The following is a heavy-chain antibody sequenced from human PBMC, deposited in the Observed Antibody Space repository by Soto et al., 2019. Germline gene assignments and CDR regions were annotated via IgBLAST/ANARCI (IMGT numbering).Heavy chain of an antibody. J-gene: IGHJ5*02. CDR1: GGSFSGYY. Sequence: QVQLQQWGAGLLKPSETLSLTCAVYGGSFSGYYWSWIRQPPGKGLEWIGEINHSGSTNYNPSLTRRVTVSVDTSTNQFSLKLRSVTAAATAVYYCASDGQWLGTPPWFDPWGQGTLVTVSS. V-gene: IGHV4-34*01. CDR2: INHSGST. D-gene: IGHD6-19*01. CDR3: ASDGQWLGTPPWFDP.